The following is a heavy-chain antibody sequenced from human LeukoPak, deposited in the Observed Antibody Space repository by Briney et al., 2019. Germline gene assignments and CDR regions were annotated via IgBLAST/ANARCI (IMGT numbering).Heavy chain of an antibody. Sequence: SVKVSCKASGGTFSSYAISWVRQAPGQGLEWMGGIIPIFGTANYAQKFQGRVTITRNTSISTAYMELSSLRSEDTAVYYCARGPSSGQISFDYWGQGTLVTVSS. CDR3: ARGPSSGQISFDY. D-gene: IGHD6-19*01. J-gene: IGHJ4*02. CDR1: GGTFSSYA. V-gene: IGHV1-69*05. CDR2: IIPIFGTA.